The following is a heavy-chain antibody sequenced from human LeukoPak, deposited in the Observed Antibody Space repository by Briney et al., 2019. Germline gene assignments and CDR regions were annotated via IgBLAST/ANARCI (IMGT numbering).Heavy chain of an antibody. CDR1: GGSISSGSYY. Sequence: PSQTLSLTCTVSGGSISSGSYYWSWIRQPAGKGLEWIGRIYTSGSTNYNPSLKSRVTISVDTSKNQFSLKLSSVTAADTAVYYCARRVSPDPLWFGELSYYYYGMDVWGQGTTVTVSS. V-gene: IGHV4-61*02. CDR2: IYTSGST. J-gene: IGHJ6*02. D-gene: IGHD3-10*01. CDR3: ARRVSPDPLWFGELSYYYYGMDV.